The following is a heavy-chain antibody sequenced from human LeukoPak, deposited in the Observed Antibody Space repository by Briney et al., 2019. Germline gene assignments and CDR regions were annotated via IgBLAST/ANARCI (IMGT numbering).Heavy chain of an antibody. V-gene: IGHV4-59*12. J-gene: IGHJ2*01. CDR3: AKGDWHFDL. Sequence: SETLSLTCTVSGGSISSYYWSWIRQPPGKGLEWIGYIYYSGSTDYNPSLKSRVTMSVDTSKNQFSLKLTSVTAADTAVYHCAKGDWHFDLWGRGTLVTVSS. CDR1: GGSISSYY. CDR2: IYYSGST.